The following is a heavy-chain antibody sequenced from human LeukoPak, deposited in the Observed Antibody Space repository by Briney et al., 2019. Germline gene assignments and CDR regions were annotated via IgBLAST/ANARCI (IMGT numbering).Heavy chain of an antibody. J-gene: IGHJ3*02. CDR2: ISGSGGST. CDR3: ARDENRGEYCSSTSCFHDAFDI. D-gene: IGHD2-2*01. CDR1: GFTFSSYA. V-gene: IGHV3-23*01. Sequence: GGSLRLSCAVSGFTFSSYAMSWVRQAPGKGLEWVSAISGSGGSTYYADSVKGRFTISRDNSKNTLYLQMNSLRAEDTAVYYCARDENRGEYCSSTSCFHDAFDIWGQGTMVTVSS.